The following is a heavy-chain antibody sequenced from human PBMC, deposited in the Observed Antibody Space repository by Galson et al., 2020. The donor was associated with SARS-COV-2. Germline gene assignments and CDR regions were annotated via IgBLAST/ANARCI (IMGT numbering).Heavy chain of an antibody. D-gene: IGHD2-21*02. CDR3: ARWGGLPNPKDAFDI. J-gene: IGHJ3*02. Sequence: GESLKISCVASGFTFSDYYMSWVRQAPGKGLEWLAYIHPSATSIYYADSVRGRFTISRDNAENTLFLQMNSLKVDDTAVFYCARWGGLPNPKDAFDIWGQGTVVIVSS. V-gene: IGHV3-11*01. CDR2: IHPSATSI. CDR1: GFTFSDYY.